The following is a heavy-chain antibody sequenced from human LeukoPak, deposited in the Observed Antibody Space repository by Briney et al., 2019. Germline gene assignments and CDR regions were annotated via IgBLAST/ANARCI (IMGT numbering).Heavy chain of an antibody. V-gene: IGHV1-18*01. CDR3: ARDSGGSYRHPYYFDF. CDR1: GYAFTSYG. Sequence: ASVKVSCKASGYAFTSYGLSWVRQAPGQGLEWLGWISGYNGNTNYAQKLQGRVTMTTETSTSTAYMELWGLRSDDTAVYYCARDSGGSYRHPYYFDFWGQGSLVTVSS. D-gene: IGHD2-15*01. J-gene: IGHJ4*02. CDR2: ISGYNGNT.